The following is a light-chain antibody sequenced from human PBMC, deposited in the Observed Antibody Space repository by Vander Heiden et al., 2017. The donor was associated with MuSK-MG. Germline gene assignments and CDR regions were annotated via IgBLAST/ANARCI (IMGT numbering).Light chain of an antibody. CDR3: QQYKNWPLT. CDR2: GAS. Sequence: EIVMTQSPATLSVSLGEWATLSCRASQNVNSNLAWYQQKPGQAPRLAIYGASTRATGIPARFSGSGSGTEFTLTISSLQSEDFAVYSCQQYKNWPLTFGGGTKVEIK. J-gene: IGKJ4*01. CDR1: QNVNSN. V-gene: IGKV3-15*01.